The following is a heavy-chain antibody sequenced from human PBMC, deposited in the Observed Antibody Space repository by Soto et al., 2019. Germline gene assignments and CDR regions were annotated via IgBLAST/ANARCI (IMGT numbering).Heavy chain of an antibody. V-gene: IGHV6-1*01. Sequence: QVQLQQSGPGLVKPSQTLSLTCAISGDSVSSNSAAWNWIRQSPSRGLEWLGRTYYRSKWYNDYAVSVKSRITINPDTSKNQFSLQLNSVTPEDTAVYYCAREITWDDFWSGDYYYYYYMDVWGKGTTVTVSS. J-gene: IGHJ6*03. CDR3: AREITWDDFWSGDYYYYYYMDV. CDR1: GDSVSSNSAA. D-gene: IGHD3-3*01. CDR2: TYYRSKWYN.